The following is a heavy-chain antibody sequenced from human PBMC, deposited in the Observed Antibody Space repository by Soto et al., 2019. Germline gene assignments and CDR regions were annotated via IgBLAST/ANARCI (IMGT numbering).Heavy chain of an antibody. V-gene: IGHV4-39*01. D-gene: IGHD2-15*01. CDR3: ASEVSSTDGMDV. CDR2: IYYTGNT. Sequence: SETLSLTCTVSGDSSVSSSSYYWGWIRQPPGKGLEWIGSIYYTGNTFYSPSFRSRLTISVVTSKSQFSLKLRSVTAADTATYYCASEVSSTDGMDVWGQGTTVTVSS. CDR1: GDSSVSSSSYY. J-gene: IGHJ6*02.